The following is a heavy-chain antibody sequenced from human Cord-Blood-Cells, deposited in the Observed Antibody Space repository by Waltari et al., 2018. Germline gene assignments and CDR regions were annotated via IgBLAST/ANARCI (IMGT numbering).Heavy chain of an antibody. J-gene: IGHJ4*02. V-gene: IGHV1-69*08. Sequence: QVQLVQSGAEVKKPGSSVTVSCKASGGTFSSYTISSVRPAPGQGLEWMGRIIPILGIANYAQKFQGRVTITADKSTSTAYMELSSLRSEDTAVYYCAREDSSSWYYFDYWGQGTLVTVSS. CDR2: IIPILGIA. CDR1: GGTFSSYT. CDR3: AREDSSSWYYFDY. D-gene: IGHD6-13*01.